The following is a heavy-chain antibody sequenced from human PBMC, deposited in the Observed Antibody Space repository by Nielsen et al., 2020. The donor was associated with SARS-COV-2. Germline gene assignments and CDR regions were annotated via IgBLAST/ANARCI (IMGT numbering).Heavy chain of an antibody. J-gene: IGHJ6*02. CDR3: ARGAQQLGV. Sequence: GGSLRLSCAASGFTFDDYAMHWVRQAPGKGLEWVSGISWNSGSIGYADSVKGRFTISRDNAKNSLYLQMNSLRAEDTALYYCARGAQQLGVWGQGTTVTVSS. D-gene: IGHD6-6*01. CDR2: ISWNSGSI. CDR1: GFTFDDYA. V-gene: IGHV3-9*01.